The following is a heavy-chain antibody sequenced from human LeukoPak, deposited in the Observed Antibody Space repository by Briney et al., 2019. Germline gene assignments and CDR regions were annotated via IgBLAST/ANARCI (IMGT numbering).Heavy chain of an antibody. CDR2: IYYSGST. D-gene: IGHD1-26*01. Sequence: PSETLSLTCTVSGGSISSSSYYWDWIRQPPGKGLEWIGSIYYSGSTYYNPSLKSRVTISVDTSKNQFSLKLSSVTAADTAVYYCARFYSGSGYDAFDIWGQGTMVTVSS. CDR1: GGSISSSSYY. J-gene: IGHJ3*02. V-gene: IGHV4-39*01. CDR3: ARFYSGSGYDAFDI.